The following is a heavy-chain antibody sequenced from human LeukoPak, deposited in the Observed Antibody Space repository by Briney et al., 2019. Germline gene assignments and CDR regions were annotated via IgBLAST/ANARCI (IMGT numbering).Heavy chain of an antibody. Sequence: SETLSLTCSVSGGSISSYYWSWIRQPPGKGLEWIGYIYYSGNTNYNPSLKSRVTISVDTSKNQFSLRLSSVTAADTAVYYCARLSTSSGLFDYWGQGTLVTVSS. D-gene: IGHD3-22*01. CDR2: IYYSGNT. J-gene: IGHJ4*02. V-gene: IGHV4-59*08. CDR1: GGSISSYY. CDR3: ARLSTSSGLFDY.